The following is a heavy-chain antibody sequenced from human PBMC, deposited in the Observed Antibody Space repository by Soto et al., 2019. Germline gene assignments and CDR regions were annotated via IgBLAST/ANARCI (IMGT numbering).Heavy chain of an antibody. V-gene: IGHV3-33*01. Sequence: QVQLVESGGGVVQPGRSLRLSCAASGFTFSSYGMHWVRQAPGKGLEWVAVIWYDGSNKYYADSVKGRFTISRDNSKNTLYLQMNSLRAEDTAVYYCARDRLTMVRGVIITTNWFDPWGQGTLVTVSS. CDR3: ARDRLTMVRGVIITTNWFDP. CDR2: IWYDGSNK. J-gene: IGHJ5*02. D-gene: IGHD3-10*01. CDR1: GFTFSSYG.